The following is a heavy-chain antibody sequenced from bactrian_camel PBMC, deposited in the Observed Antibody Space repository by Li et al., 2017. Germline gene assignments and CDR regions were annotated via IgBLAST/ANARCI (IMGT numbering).Heavy chain of an antibody. D-gene: IGHD6*01. CDR2: INSYGVST. CDR3: ATANYGDSSMNA. CDR1: GFTFSSYH. J-gene: IGHJ6*01. Sequence: VQLVESGGGLVQPGGSLRLSCAASGFTFSSYHMSWVRQAPGKGLEWVSHINSYGVSTYYSDSVKGRFTISRDNAKNTVYLQLNSLSTEDMAMYYCATANYGDSSMNAWGQGTQVTVS. V-gene: IGHV3S40*01.